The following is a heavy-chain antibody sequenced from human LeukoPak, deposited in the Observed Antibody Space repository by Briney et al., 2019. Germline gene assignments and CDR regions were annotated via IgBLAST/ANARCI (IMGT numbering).Heavy chain of an antibody. D-gene: IGHD5-24*01. J-gene: IGHJ4*02. V-gene: IGHV4-59*01. CDR3: AREETATGGFDY. CDR1: GGSISSYY. CDR2: IYYSGST. Sequence: NSSETLSLTCTVSGGSISSYYWSWIRQPPGKGLEWIGYIYYSGSTNYNPSLKSRVTISVDTSKSQFSLKLSSVTAADTAVYYCAREETATGGFDYWGQGTLVTVS.